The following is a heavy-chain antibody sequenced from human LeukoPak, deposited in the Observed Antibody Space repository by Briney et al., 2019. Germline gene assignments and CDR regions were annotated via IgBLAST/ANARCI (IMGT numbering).Heavy chain of an antibody. D-gene: IGHD3-3*01. Sequence: SETLSLTCTVSGGSFSTYYWSWIRQPAGKGLEWIGRIYTSGSTNYNPSLKSRVTMSVDTSKNQFSLKLSSVTAADTAVYYCARVRFLEWSHDYWGQGTLVTVSS. CDR3: ARVRFLEWSHDY. V-gene: IGHV4-4*07. J-gene: IGHJ4*02. CDR2: IYTSGST. CDR1: GGSFSTYY.